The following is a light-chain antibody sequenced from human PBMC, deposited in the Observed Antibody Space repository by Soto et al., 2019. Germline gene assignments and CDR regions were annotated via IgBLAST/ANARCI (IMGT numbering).Light chain of an antibody. J-gene: IGLJ1*01. CDR2: EVS. CDR1: SSDVGGYNY. V-gene: IGLV2-8*01. CDR3: SSYAGSGWIA. Sequence: QSALTQPPSASGSPGQSVTISCTGTSSDVGGYNYVSWYQQHPGKAPKLMIYEVSKRPSGVPDRFSGSKSGNTASLTVSGLQAEDEADYYCSSYAGSGWIAFGTGTKLTVL.